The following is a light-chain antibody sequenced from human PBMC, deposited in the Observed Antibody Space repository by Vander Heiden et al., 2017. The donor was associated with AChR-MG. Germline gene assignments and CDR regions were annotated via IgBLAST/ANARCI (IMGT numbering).Light chain of an antibody. CDR1: QSVSSSY. V-gene: IGKV3-20*01. CDR2: AAS. J-gene: IGKJ2*01. CDR3: QQYGSSPPMYT. Sequence: EIVLTQSPGTLSLSPGERATLPCRASQSVSSSYLAWYQQKPGQAPRLLISAASSRATGIPDRFSGSGSGTDFTLTISRLEPEDFAVYYCQQYGSSPPMYTFGQGTKLEIK.